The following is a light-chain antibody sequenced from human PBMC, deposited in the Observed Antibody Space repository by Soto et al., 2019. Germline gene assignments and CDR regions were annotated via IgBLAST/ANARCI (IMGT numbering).Light chain of an antibody. CDR1: NSNIGAGFG. Sequence: QSVLTQPPSVSGAPGQRVTISCTGSNSNIGAGFGVQWYQQFPRTAPRLLIYSNTNRPSGVPDRFSASKSGTSASLAITGLRAEDEADYYCQSFDINVLALIFGVGTKLTV. V-gene: IGLV1-40*01. J-gene: IGLJ2*01. CDR2: SNT. CDR3: QSFDINVLALI.